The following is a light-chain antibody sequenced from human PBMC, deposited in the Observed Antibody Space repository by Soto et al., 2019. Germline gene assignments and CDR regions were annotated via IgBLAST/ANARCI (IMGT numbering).Light chain of an antibody. J-gene: IGKJ1*01. CDR1: QTITSSF. CDR3: QQYGSSPPT. V-gene: IGKV3-20*01. Sequence: VLTQSPGTLSLSPGDRASLSCRASQTITSSFLAWYQHKPGQAPRLLISAASSRATGIPDRFSGSGSETDFTLTISRLEPEDFAVYFCQQYGSSPPTFGQGTKVDI. CDR2: AAS.